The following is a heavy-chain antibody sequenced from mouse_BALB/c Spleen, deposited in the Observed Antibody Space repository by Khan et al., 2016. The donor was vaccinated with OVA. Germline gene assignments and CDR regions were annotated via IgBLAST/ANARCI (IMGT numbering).Heavy chain of an antibody. CDR3: ARWFDGYSSLYAMDY. J-gene: IGHJ4*01. Sequence: VQLQESGPGLVAPSQSLSITCTVSGFSLTSYGVHWVRQPPGKSLEWLVVIWSDGSTNYNSVLKSRLRISKDNSKSQVFLKMNSLQTDDTAIYYCARWFDGYSSLYAMDYWGQGTSVTVSS. CDR2: IWSDGST. V-gene: IGHV2-6*02. D-gene: IGHD2-3*01. CDR1: GFSLTSYG.